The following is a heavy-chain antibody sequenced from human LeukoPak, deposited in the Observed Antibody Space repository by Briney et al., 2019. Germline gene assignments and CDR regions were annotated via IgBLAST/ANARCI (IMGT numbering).Heavy chain of an antibody. CDR1: GGSLSGFY. V-gene: IGHV4-34*01. CDR3: ARSVRGVMVWFDP. D-gene: IGHD3-10*01. J-gene: IGHJ5*02. Sequence: NSSETLSLTCAVYGGSLSGFYWSWIRQSPGKELEWIGEINQSGSTNYNPSLKSRVTISVDTSKNQFSLKLSSVTAADTAVYYCARSVRGVMVWFDPWGQGTLVTVSS. CDR2: INQSGST.